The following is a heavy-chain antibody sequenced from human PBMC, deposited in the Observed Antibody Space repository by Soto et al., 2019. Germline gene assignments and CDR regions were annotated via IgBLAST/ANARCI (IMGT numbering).Heavy chain of an antibody. D-gene: IGHD2-15*01. CDR3: ASGVLAATHH. CDR1: GFTFSSYS. CDR2: ISSSSSYI. Sequence: GGSLRLSCATSGFTFSSYSMNWVRQAPGKGLEWVSSISSSSSYIYYADSVKGRFTISRDNAKNSLYLQMNSLRAEDTAVYYCASGVLAATHHRGQGTLLTVSS. V-gene: IGHV3-21*01. J-gene: IGHJ4*02.